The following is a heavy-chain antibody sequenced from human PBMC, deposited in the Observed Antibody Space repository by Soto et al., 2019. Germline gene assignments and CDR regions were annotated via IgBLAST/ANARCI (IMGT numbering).Heavy chain of an antibody. CDR1: GVSISSGPYY. CDR2: IYYSGRT. D-gene: IGHD4-17*01. V-gene: IGHV4-31*03. Sequence: QVQLQASGPGLAKPSQTLSLTCTVSGVSISSGPYYWSWIRQFPGKGLEWIGHIYYSGRTKYNPTLQSRVSMSVDTSKIQVSLRLNSVTAADTAIYYCARIYDYGDSSYFDSWGQGTLVAVSS. CDR3: ARIYDYGDSSYFDS. J-gene: IGHJ4*02.